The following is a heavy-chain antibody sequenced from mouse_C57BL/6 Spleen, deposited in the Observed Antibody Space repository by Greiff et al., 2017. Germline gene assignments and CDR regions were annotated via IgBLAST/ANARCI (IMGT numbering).Heavy chain of an antibody. J-gene: IGHJ1*03. V-gene: IGHV1-59*01. CDR2: IDPSDSYT. Sequence: QVQLQQPGAELVRPGTSVKLSCKASGYTFTSYWMHWVKQRPGQGLEWIGVIDPSDSYTNYNQKFKGKATLTVDTSSSTTYMQLSSLTSEDSAVYYCARRHSNYWYFDVWGTGTTVTVSS. CDR1: GYTFTSYW. D-gene: IGHD2-5*01. CDR3: ARRHSNYWYFDV.